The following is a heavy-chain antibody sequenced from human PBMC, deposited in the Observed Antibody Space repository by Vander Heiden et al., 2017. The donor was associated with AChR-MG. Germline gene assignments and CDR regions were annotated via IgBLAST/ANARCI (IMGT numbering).Heavy chain of an antibody. Sequence: QLQLVQSGAEVKKPGASVKVSCKASGYTFTSYDINWVRQATGQGLEWMGWMNPNSGNTGYAQKFQGRVTMTRNTSISTAYMELSSLRSEDTAVYYCARSRPYYDSNPLSHGMDVWGQGTTVTVSS. CDR1: GYTFTSYD. D-gene: IGHD3-22*01. J-gene: IGHJ6*02. CDR3: ARSRPYYDSNPLSHGMDV. V-gene: IGHV1-8*01. CDR2: MNPNSGNT.